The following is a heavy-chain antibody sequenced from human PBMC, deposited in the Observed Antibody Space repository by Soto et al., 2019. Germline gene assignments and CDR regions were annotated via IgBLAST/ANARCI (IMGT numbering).Heavy chain of an antibody. V-gene: IGHV3-7*05. Sequence: EVQLVESGGGLVQPGGSLRLSCAASRFSFSNYWMSWVRQAPGKGLEWVANINQDGSEEYFLDSLKGRFTISRDNAKNSLYLENNSLRAEDKGVYYWARLAFYSGWEGFDPWGQGEMVTVSS. CDR2: INQDGSEE. J-gene: IGHJ3*01. D-gene: IGHD2-15*01. CDR3: ARLAFYSGWEGFDP. CDR1: RFSFSNYW.